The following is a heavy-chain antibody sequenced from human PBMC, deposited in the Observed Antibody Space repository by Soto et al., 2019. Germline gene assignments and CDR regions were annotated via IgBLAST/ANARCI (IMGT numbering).Heavy chain of an antibody. V-gene: IGHV4-34*01. CDR3: ARGSENIVVVPAESSSSSGSYLGYYMDV. D-gene: IGHD2-2*01. CDR2: INHSGST. CDR1: GGSFSGYY. J-gene: IGHJ6*03. Sequence: SETLSLTCAVYGGSFSGYYWSWIRQPPGKGLEWIGEINHSGSTNYNPSLKSRVTISVDTSKNQFSLKLSSVTAADTAVYYCARGSENIVVVPAESSSSSGSYLGYYMDVWGKGTTVTVSS.